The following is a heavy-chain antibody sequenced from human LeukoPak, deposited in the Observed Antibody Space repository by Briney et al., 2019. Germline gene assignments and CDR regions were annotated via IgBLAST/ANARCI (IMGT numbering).Heavy chain of an antibody. CDR2: IRSKAYGGTT. V-gene: IGHV3-49*03. CDR1: GFTFGDYA. J-gene: IGHJ6*02. Sequence: GGSLRLSCTASGFTFGDYAMSWFRQAPGKGLEWVGFIRSKAYGGTTEYAASVKGRFTISRDDSKSIAYLQMSSLKTEDTAVYYCTRVKWELPDYYYGMDVWGQGTTVTVSS. D-gene: IGHD1-26*01. CDR3: TRVKWELPDYYYGMDV.